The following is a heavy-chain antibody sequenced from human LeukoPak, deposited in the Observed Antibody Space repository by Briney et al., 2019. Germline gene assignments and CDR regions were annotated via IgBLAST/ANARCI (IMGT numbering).Heavy chain of an antibody. Sequence: ASVKVSCKVSGYTLTELSMHWVRQAPGKGLEWMGVFDPEDGETVNAQKFQGRVTMTEDTSTDTAYMELSSLRSEDTAVYYCATGFMVRGVIGSAFDIWGQGTMVTVSS. CDR3: ATGFMVRGVIGSAFDI. V-gene: IGHV1-24*01. D-gene: IGHD3-10*01. CDR1: GYTLTELS. J-gene: IGHJ3*02. CDR2: FDPEDGET.